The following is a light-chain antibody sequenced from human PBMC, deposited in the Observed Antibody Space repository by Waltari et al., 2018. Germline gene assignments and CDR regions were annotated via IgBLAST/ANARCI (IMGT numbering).Light chain of an antibody. J-gene: IGKJ2*01. Sequence: IVLTQSPGTLSLSPGDRASLSCKASQSLGKNYLAWYQHKPGQAPRLLIYGASSRAAGIPDRLSGSGSGTDFTLTISRLEPEDFEVYYCQQYASSVLYTFGQGTKLEIK. CDR2: GAS. V-gene: IGKV3-20*01. CDR1: QSLGKNY. CDR3: QQYASSVLYT.